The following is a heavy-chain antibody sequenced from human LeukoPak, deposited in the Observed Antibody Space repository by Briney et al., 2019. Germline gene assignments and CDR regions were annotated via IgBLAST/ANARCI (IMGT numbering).Heavy chain of an antibody. Sequence: GGPLRLSCAASGFTFSSYAMSWVRQAPGKGLEWVSAISGSGGSTYYADSVKGRFTISRDNSRDTLYLQMDSLRAEDTAVYYCAKVPRYCSGGSCYGGRFDYWGQGTLVTVSS. CDR1: GFTFSSYA. V-gene: IGHV3-23*01. J-gene: IGHJ4*02. D-gene: IGHD2-15*01. CDR2: ISGSGGST. CDR3: AKVPRYCSGGSCYGGRFDY.